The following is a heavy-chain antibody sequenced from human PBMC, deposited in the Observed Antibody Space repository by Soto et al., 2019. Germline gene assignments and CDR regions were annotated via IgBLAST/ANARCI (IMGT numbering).Heavy chain of an antibody. V-gene: IGHV4-4*02. Sequence: QVQLQESGPGLVTPSETLSLTCAVAGDSISSDNWWSWVRQPPGKGLAWIGEVYHRGGTNYNPSLESRVTVSVEKSKNQFSLNLRSVTAADTAMYYCARGSYNSNFAYWGQGTLVTVSS. CDR1: GDSISSDNW. CDR3: ARGSYNSNFAY. D-gene: IGHD6-13*01. CDR2: VYHRGGT. J-gene: IGHJ4*02.